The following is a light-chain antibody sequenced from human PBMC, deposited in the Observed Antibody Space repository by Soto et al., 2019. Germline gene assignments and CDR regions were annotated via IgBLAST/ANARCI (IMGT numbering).Light chain of an antibody. CDR3: QQRSNWPLFT. J-gene: IGKJ3*01. CDR2: DAS. CDR1: QSVNSD. Sequence: EIVLTQSPATLSLSPGERATLSCRASQSVNSDLAWYQQKPGQAPRLLISDASSRATGIPARFSGSGSGTDFTLTISSLEPEDFAGYYCQQRSNWPLFTFGPGTKVDIK. V-gene: IGKV3-11*01.